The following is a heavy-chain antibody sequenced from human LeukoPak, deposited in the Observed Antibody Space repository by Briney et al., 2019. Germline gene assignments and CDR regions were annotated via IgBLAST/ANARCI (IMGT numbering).Heavy chain of an antibody. V-gene: IGHV1-2*02. CDR1: GYTFTGYY. J-gene: IGHJ3*02. CDR3: TRVGLMGVMVPDANDAFDI. Sequence: ASVKVSCKASGYTFTGYYMHWVRQAPGQGLEWMGWINPNSGGANYAQKFQGRVTMTRDTSISTAYMELRSLRSDDSAVYYCTRVGLMGVMVPDANDAFDIWGQGTTVTVSS. CDR2: INPNSGGA. D-gene: IGHD2-2*01.